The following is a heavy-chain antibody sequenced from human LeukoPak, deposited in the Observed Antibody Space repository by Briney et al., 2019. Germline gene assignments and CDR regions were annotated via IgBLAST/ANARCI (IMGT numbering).Heavy chain of an antibody. Sequence: RGSLRLACAASGFTFSSYDMSWVRQAPGKGLQWVSAVSSGGDRTYYADSVKGRFSISRDNSKNTLYLQMNSLSADDTAVYYCASGGGYCSTTSCYVLYYWGQGALVPVSS. CDR1: GFTFSSYD. CDR3: ASGGGYCSTTSCYVLYY. CDR2: VSSGGDRT. J-gene: IGHJ4*02. V-gene: IGHV3-23*01. D-gene: IGHD2-2*01.